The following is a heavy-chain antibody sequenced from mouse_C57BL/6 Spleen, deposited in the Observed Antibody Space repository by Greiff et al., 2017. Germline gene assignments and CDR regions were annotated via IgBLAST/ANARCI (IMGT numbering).Heavy chain of an antibody. J-gene: IGHJ1*03. V-gene: IGHV5-9*01. CDR3: ARASSTVVSRYFEV. Sequence: DVMLVESGGGLVKPGGSLKLSCAASGFTFSSYTMSWVRQTPEKRLEWVATISGGGGNTYYPDSVKGRFTFSSDNAKTTLYLQMSIRSTKDTALYFCARASSTVVSRYFEVWGTGTTVTVSS. CDR2: ISGGGGNT. CDR1: GFTFSSYT. D-gene: IGHD1-1*01.